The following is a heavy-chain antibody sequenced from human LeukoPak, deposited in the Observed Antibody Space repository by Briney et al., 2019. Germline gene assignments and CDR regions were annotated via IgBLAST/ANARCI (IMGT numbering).Heavy chain of an antibody. J-gene: IGHJ4*02. CDR2: VHNSGST. Sequence: SETLSLTCTVSGGSISGYYWSWIRQPPGKGLEWIGYVHNSGSTTYNPSLKSRVTISVDTSKSQFSLRLSSVTAADTAVYYCARLGSGNHYDSRGQLDYWGQGTLVTVSS. V-gene: IGHV4-59*01. CDR1: GGSISGYY. CDR3: ARLGSGNHYDSRGQLDY. D-gene: IGHD1-26*01.